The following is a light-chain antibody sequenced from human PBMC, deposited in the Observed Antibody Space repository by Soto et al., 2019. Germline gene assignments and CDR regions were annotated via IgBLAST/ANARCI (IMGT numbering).Light chain of an antibody. CDR2: ANS. J-gene: IGLJ3*02. CDR1: SSNIGAGYA. CDR3: QSYDSSLSGGV. Sequence: QSVLTQPPSVSGAPGQRVTISCTGSSSNIGAGYAVHWYQQLPGTAPKLLIYANSNRPSGVPDRFSGSTSGTSASLAITGLQAEDEADYYCQSYDSSLSGGVFGGGTKLTVL. V-gene: IGLV1-40*01.